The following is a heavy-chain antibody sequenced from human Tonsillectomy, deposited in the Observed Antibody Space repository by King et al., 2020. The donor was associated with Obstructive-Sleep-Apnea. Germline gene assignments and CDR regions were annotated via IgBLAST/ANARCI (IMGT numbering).Heavy chain of an antibody. J-gene: IGHJ5*02. CDR3: ARDPSSREYYESSGYSFDL. Sequence: QLVQSGGEVKKPGASVKVSCKASGYTFTNYGISWVRQAPGQGLEWMGWISAYSGNTKYAQKFQGRVTMATDTSTSTAYMELRNLRSDDPSVYYCARDPSSREYYESSGYSFDLWGQGTLVTVSS. CDR1: GYTFTNYG. D-gene: IGHD3-22*01. V-gene: IGHV1-18*04. CDR2: ISAYSGNT.